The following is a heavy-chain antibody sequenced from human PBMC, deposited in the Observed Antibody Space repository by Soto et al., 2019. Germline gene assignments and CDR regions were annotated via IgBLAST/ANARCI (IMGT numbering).Heavy chain of an antibody. CDR3: AKDSTNSYYFDY. CDR1: GFTFSSYG. J-gene: IGHJ4*02. V-gene: IGHV3-30*18. CDR2: ISYDGSNK. D-gene: IGHD2-8*01. Sequence: QVQLMESGGGVVQPGRSLRLSCAASGFTFSSYGMHWVRQAPGKGLEWVAVISYDGSNKYYADSVKGRFTISRDNSKNTLYLQMNSLRAEDTAVYYCAKDSTNSYYFDYWGQGTLVTVSS.